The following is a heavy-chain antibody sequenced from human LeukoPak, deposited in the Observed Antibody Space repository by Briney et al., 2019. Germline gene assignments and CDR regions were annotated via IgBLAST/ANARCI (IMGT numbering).Heavy chain of an antibody. V-gene: IGHV1-69*13. CDR1: GGTFSSYA. D-gene: IGHD3-10*01. CDR3: AKDSSNYYGSPFDY. Sequence: SVKVSCKASGGTFSSYAISWVRQAPGQGLEWMGGIIPIFGTANYAQKFQGRVTITADESTSTAYMELSSLRAEDTAVYYCAKDSSNYYGSPFDYWGQGTLVTVSS. CDR2: IIPIFGTA. J-gene: IGHJ4*02.